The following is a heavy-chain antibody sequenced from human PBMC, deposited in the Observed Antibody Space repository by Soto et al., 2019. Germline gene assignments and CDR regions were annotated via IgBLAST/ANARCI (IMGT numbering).Heavy chain of an antibody. CDR3: AKGLYYYDSSGYRVFDY. Sequence: GGSLRLSCEASGFPFDNYAMSWVRQAPGKGLEWVSAISGGSPKEFYAESVKGRFTISRDNSKNTLFLEMNSLRADDAALYYCAKGLYYYDSSGYRVFDYWGQGALVTVSS. V-gene: IGHV3-23*01. CDR2: ISGGSPKE. J-gene: IGHJ4*02. D-gene: IGHD3-22*01. CDR1: GFPFDNYA.